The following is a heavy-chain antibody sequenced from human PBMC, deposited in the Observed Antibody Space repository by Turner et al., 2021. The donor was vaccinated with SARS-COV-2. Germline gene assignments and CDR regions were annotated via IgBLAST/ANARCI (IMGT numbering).Heavy chain of an antibody. CDR1: GGAFSGYY. J-gene: IGHJ4*02. V-gene: IGHV4-34*01. D-gene: IGHD6-13*01. CDR2: INYSGNS. CDR3: ARGHIVGSSWYYFEN. Sequence: QVQLQQWGAGVLKTSETLSLTCAVNGGAFSGYYWSWIRQPPGKGLEWIGQINYSGNSNYNPSLKSRVTIAEDTTKKQVSLNWRSVTAADTAVYYCARGHIVGSSWYYFENWGRGTLVTVS.